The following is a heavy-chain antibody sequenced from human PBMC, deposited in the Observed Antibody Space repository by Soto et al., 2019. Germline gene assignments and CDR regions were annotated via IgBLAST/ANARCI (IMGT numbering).Heavy chain of an antibody. CDR1: GGSVSGTSHY. J-gene: IGHJ1*01. CDR2: IDYSGST. V-gene: IGHV4-61*01. CDR3: ARGGTSSRRAVGGYGHY. D-gene: IGHD6-19*01. Sequence: VQLQESGPGLVKPSETLSLTCSVSGGSVSGTSHYWNWIRQTPGKGLEWIGYIDYSGSTNYSPSPKSRVTISVDSSNTQFSLMQISVTAAYTALYYCARGGTSSRRAVGGYGHYWGQGIQVTVSS.